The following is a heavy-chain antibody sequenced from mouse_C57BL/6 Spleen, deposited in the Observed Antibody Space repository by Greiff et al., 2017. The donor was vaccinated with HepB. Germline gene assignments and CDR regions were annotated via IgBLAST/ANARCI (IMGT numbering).Heavy chain of an antibody. CDR3: APEDDYYAMDY. CDR2: IHPSDSDT. CDR1: GYTFTSYW. V-gene: IGHV1-74*01. Sequence: QVQLQQPGAELVKPGASVKVSCKASGYTFTSYWMHWVKQRPGQGLEWIGRIHPSDSDTNYNQKCKGKATLTVDKSSSTAYMQLSSLTSVASAVYYCAPEDDYYAMDYWGQGTSVTVSS. J-gene: IGHJ4*01.